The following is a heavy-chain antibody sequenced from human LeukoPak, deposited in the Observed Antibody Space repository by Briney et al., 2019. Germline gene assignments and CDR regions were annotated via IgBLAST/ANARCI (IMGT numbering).Heavy chain of an antibody. D-gene: IGHD3-10*01. CDR1: GFTFSSYW. J-gene: IGHJ4*02. CDR2: IKQDGSEK. Sequence: PGGSLRLSCAASGFTFSSYWMSWVRQAPGKGLEWVANIKQDGSEKYYVDSVKGRFTISRDNAKNSLYLQMNSLRAEDTAVYYCAKGGDYYGSGTYYTRIDYWGQGTLVTVSS. V-gene: IGHV3-7*01. CDR3: AKGGDYYGSGTYYTRIDY.